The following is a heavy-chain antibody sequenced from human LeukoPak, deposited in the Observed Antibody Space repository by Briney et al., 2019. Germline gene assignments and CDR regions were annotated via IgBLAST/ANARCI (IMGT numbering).Heavy chain of an antibody. CDR2: IYYSGST. Sequence: SETLSLTCSVSGDSISSSSYYWGWIRQPPGKGLEWIGSIYYSGSTNYNPSLKSRVTISVDTSKNQFSLKLSSVTAADTAVCYCARAGLWLSDAFDIWGQGTMVTVSS. CDR3: ARAGLWLSDAFDI. CDR1: GDSISSSSYY. V-gene: IGHV4-39*07. D-gene: IGHD2-21*01. J-gene: IGHJ3*02.